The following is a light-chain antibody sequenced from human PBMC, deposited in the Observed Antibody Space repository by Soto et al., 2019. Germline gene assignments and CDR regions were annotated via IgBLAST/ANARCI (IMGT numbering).Light chain of an antibody. V-gene: IGKV3-15*01. CDR2: GAS. CDR1: QSVGTN. CDR3: QQYNKYWT. J-gene: IGKJ1*01. Sequence: EIVMTQSPATLSVSPGERATLSCRASQSVGTNLAWYYQKPGQAPRLLIYGASTRATGIPARFSGSGSGTEFTLTISSLQSEDFAVYYCQQYNKYWTFGQGTKVEIK.